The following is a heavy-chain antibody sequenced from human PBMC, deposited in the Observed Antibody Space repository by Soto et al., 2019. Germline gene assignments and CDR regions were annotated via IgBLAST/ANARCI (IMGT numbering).Heavy chain of an antibody. V-gene: IGHV5-10-1*01. CDR1: GYSFSGYC. D-gene: IGHD3-22*01. CDR3: ARQIYDSDTGPNCQYYFDX. CDR2: IDPIDSQT. J-gene: IGHJ4*02. Sequence: GESLKISCKGSGYSFSGYCITWVRQKPGKGLEWMGLIDPIDSQTYYSPSFRGHVTISATKSITTVFLQLSSLRASDTAMYYCARQIYDSDTGPNCQYYFDXWGQVTPVTVSX.